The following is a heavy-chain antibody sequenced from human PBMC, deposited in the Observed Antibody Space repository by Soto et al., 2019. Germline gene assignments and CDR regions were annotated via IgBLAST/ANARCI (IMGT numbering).Heavy chain of an antibody. Sequence: QVQLVESGGGVVQPGRSLRLSCAAAGFSIRTYGMHWVRQAPGKGLEWVAIVYEDGTNKYYADSVQGRFTISRDNSKNTLYLQLNNLRGEDTAVYYCARGYYDYVWGNYRSWAFEIWGQGTMVTVFS. CDR2: VYEDGTNK. J-gene: IGHJ3*02. D-gene: IGHD3-16*02. V-gene: IGHV3-33*01. CDR1: GFSIRTYG. CDR3: ARGYYDYVWGNYRSWAFEI.